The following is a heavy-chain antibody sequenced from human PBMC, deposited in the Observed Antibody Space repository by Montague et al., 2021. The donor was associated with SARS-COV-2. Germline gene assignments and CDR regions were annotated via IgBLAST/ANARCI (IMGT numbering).Heavy chain of an antibody. D-gene: IGHD6-19*01. Sequence: SETLSLTCAVSGGPISSSNWWSWVRQPPGKGLEWIGEIYHSGSTNYNPSLKSRPTISVDKSKNQFSLMLSPVTAADTAVYYCARESSGCFFRRCSRYGMDVWGQGTTVTVSS. J-gene: IGHJ6*02. CDR1: GGPISSSNW. V-gene: IGHV4-4*02. CDR3: ARESSGCFFRRCSRYGMDV. CDR2: IYHSGST.